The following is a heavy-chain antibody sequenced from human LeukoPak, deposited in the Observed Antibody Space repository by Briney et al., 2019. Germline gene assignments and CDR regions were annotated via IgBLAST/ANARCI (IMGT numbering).Heavy chain of an antibody. D-gene: IGHD6-19*01. CDR1: GGTFSSYA. V-gene: IGHV1-69*04. J-gene: IGHJ4*02. Sequence: ASVKVSCKASGGTFSSYAISWVRQAPGQGLEWMGRIIPILGIANYAQKFQGRVTITADKSTSTAYMELSSLRSEDTAVYYCASSSTGITKAVAGNFDYWGQGTLVTVSS. CDR2: IIPILGIA. CDR3: ASSSTGITKAVAGNFDY.